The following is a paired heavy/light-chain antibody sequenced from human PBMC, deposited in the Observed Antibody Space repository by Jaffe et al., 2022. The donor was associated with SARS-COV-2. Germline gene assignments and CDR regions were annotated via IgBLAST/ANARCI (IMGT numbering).Heavy chain of an antibody. CDR1: GFTFSNHG. Sequence: QLLESGGGFVQPGGSLRLSCAASGFTFSNHGISWVRQAPGKGLEWVSAISGSGENRYYADSIQGRFSISRDNSKNTAYLQMDNLRGDDTAVYYCAKVFGDQWVFGRWGRGTQVTVSS. J-gene: IGHJ5*02. D-gene: IGHD4-17*01. V-gene: IGHV3-23*01. CDR2: ISGSGENR. CDR3: AKVFGDQWVFGR.
Light chain of an antibody. CDR1: QNILWSSNNQNC. Sequence: DIVLTQSPDSLTVSLGERAAINCNSSQNILWSSNNQNCLAWFQHKPGQPPKLLIYWASTRASGVPDRFSGSGSGTDFTLTISNLQAEDVAIYFCQQYYTTPRVTFGPGTKVDIK. J-gene: IGKJ3*01. CDR3: QQYYTTPRVT. V-gene: IGKV4-1*01. CDR2: WAS.